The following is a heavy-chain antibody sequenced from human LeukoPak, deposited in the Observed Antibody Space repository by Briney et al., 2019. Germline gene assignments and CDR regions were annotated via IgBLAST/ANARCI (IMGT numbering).Heavy chain of an antibody. D-gene: IGHD4-11*01. CDR1: GGSISSSSYY. Sequence: SETLSLTCTVSGGSISSSSYYWGWIRQPPGKGLEWIGSIYYSGSTYYNPSLKSRVTISVDTSKNQFSLKLSSVTAADTAVYYCARGRRYRLQGCWFDPWGQGTLVTVSS. CDR2: IYYSGST. V-gene: IGHV4-39*07. CDR3: ARGRRYRLQGCWFDP. J-gene: IGHJ5*02.